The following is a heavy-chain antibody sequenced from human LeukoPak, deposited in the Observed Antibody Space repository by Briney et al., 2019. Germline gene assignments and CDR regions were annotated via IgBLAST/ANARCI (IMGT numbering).Heavy chain of an antibody. CDR2: TYYTGST. CDR1: GGSISSGGYY. J-gene: IGHJ5*02. V-gene: IGHV4-31*03. D-gene: IGHD3-9*01. Sequence: SQTLSLTCTVSGGSISSGGYYWSWIRQHPGKGLEWIGYTYYTGSTNYNPSLKSRVTMLIDTSKNQFSLKLSSVTAADTAVYYCARGRYSAGDNWFDPWGQGTLVTVSS. CDR3: ARGRYSAGDNWFDP.